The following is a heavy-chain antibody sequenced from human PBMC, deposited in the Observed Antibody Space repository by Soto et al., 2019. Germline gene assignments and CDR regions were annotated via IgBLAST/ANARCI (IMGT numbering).Heavy chain of an antibody. Sequence: QLQLQESGPGLVKPGETPPLTCTVSGVSISTSAYYWGWIRQPPGKGLEWIGTIYYSGTSYHNPSLKSRVTISVDTSKKQFSLTLTSVTAADTAVYYCASRVEGLYSGNDRYYFDYWGQGTLVTVSS. V-gene: IGHV4-39*01. D-gene: IGHD5-12*01. CDR2: IYYSGTS. CDR1: GVSISTSAYY. CDR3: ASRVEGLYSGNDRYYFDY. J-gene: IGHJ4*02.